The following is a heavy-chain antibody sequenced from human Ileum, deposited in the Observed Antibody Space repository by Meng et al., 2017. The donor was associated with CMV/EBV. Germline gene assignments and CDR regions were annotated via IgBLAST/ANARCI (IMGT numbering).Heavy chain of an antibody. CDR2: ISSSGAYI. V-gene: IGHV3-21*02. CDR1: GFSFNSYS. Sequence: EVQVVESGGXLVKPGGSLSLSCAGSGFSFNSYSMTWVRQAPGKGLEWVASISSSGAYIYYADSMKGRFIISRDNAKNSVFLQMNSLRVEDTAMYYCTREGRGYYPDYWGQGTLVTVSS. J-gene: IGHJ4*02. D-gene: IGHD3-22*01. CDR3: TREGRGYYPDY.